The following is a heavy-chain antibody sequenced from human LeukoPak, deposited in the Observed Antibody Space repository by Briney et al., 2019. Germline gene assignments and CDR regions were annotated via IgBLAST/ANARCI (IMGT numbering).Heavy chain of an antibody. J-gene: IGHJ4*02. CDR1: GGSISSGSYY. CDR3: ARGRWEIADY. D-gene: IGHD1-26*01. Sequence: SETLSLTCTVSGGSISSGSYYWSWIRQPPGKGLEWIGEINHSGSTNYNPSLKSRITISVDMSKNQFSLKLSSVTAADTAVYYCARGRWEIADYWGQGTLVTVSS. CDR2: INHSGST. V-gene: IGHV4-39*07.